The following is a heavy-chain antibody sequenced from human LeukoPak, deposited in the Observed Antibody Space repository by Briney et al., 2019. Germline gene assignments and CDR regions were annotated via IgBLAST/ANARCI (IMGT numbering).Heavy chain of an antibody. D-gene: IGHD3-10*01. J-gene: IGHJ5*02. CDR2: ISGSGGST. CDR1: GFTFSSYA. CDR3: AKAYYGSGSYYNSWFDP. Sequence: PGGSLRLSCAASGFTFSSYAVSWVRQAPGKGLEWVSAISGSGGSTYYADSVKGRFTISRDNSKNTLYLQMNSLRAEDTAVYYCAKAYYGSGSYYNSWFDPWGQGTLVTVSS. V-gene: IGHV3-23*01.